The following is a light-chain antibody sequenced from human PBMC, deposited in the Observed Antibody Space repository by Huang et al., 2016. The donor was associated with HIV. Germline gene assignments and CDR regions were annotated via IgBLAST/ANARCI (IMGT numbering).Light chain of an antibody. CDR2: GAS. Sequence: LVLTQSPGTLSLSPGERATLSCRASQSVSSSYLAWYQQKPGQAPRLLIYGASSRATGIPDRCSGSGSGTDLTITISRLQPEDFAVYYCQQYGSSPRTFGGGTQVEIK. CDR3: QQYGSSPRT. V-gene: IGKV3-20*01. CDR1: QSVSSSY. J-gene: IGKJ4*01.